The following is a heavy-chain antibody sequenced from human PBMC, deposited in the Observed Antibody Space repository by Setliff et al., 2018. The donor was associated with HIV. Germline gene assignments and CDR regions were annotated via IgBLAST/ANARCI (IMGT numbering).Heavy chain of an antibody. Sequence: HPGGSLRLSCVASGFSFSNFAMHWVRQAPGKGLEWVSVITYDGSRTYYADSVKGRFTISRDNSKNSLYLQINSLRAEDTAVYYCARDRWYNSGKQLDVWGKGTTVTVSS. CDR2: ITYDGSRT. D-gene: IGHD6-19*01. CDR1: GFSFSNFA. CDR3: ARDRWYNSGKQLDV. V-gene: IGHV3-30*07. J-gene: IGHJ6*04.